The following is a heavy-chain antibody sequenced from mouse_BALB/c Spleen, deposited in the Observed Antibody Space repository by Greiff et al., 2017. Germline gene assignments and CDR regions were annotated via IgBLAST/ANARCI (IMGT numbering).Heavy chain of an antibody. Sequence: EVQLQQSGAELVKPGASVKLSCTASGFNIKDTYMHWVKQRPEQGLEWIGRIDPANGNTKYDPKFQGKATITADTSSNTAYLQLSSLTSEDTAVYYCARGYYYAMDYWGQGTSVTVSA. J-gene: IGHJ4*01. CDR1: GFNIKDTY. CDR2: IDPANGNT. CDR3: ARGYYYAMDY. V-gene: IGHV14-3*02.